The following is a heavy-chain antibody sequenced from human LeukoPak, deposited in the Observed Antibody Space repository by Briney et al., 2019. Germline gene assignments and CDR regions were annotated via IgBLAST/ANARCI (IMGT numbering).Heavy chain of an antibody. J-gene: IGHJ4*02. CDR1: GFTFSSYS. CDR3: AREEGGDY. D-gene: IGHD1-26*01. V-gene: IGHV3-48*01. CDR2: ISSSSSTI. Sequence: GGSLRLSCAASGFTFSSYSMNWVRQAPGKGLEWVSYISSSSSTIYYADSVKGRFTISRDNAKNSLYLQMNSLRAEDTAVCYCAREEGGDYWGQGTLVTVSS.